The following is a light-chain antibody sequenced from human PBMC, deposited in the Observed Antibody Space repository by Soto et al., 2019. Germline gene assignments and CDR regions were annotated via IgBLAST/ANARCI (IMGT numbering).Light chain of an antibody. Sequence: EIVMTQSPATLSVSPGEIATLSCRASQTVDGTYVAWYQQKPGLAPRLLIYGASSRATGIPDRFSGSGSGTEFTLTISSLQPDDFATYYCQQYDSSWTFGQGTKVDIK. J-gene: IGKJ1*01. CDR1: QTVDGTY. CDR3: QQYDSSWT. CDR2: GAS. V-gene: IGKV3-20*01.